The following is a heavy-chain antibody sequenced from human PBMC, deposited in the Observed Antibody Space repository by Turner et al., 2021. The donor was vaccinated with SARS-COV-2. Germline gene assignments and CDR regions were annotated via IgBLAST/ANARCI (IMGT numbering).Heavy chain of an antibody. V-gene: IGHV1-2*02. J-gene: IGHJ6*02. CDR1: GYTFTGYY. CDR2: IHANSGGT. D-gene: IGHD2-15*01. CDR3: ARDPSGYQRSFDV. Sequence: QVQLVQSGAEVKKPGASLKVSCQASGYTFTGYYMHWVRQAPGQGLEWMGWIHANSGGTNYARKFQGRVTMTRDTSISTAYMELSGLRSDDTAVYYCARDPSGYQRSFDVWGQGTTVTVSS.